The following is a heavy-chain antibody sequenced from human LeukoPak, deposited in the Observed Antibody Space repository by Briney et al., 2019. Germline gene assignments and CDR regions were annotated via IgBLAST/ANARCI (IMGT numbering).Heavy chain of an antibody. J-gene: IGHJ4*02. CDR1: GGSISSYY. CDR2: IYYSGST. CDR3: ARSASVATIRYFDY. V-gene: IGHV4-59*01. Sequence: SETLSLTCTVSGGSISSYYWSWIRQPPGKGLEWIGYIYYSGSTNYNPSLKSRVTISVDTSKNQFSLKLSSVTAADTAVYYCARSASVATIRYFDYWGQGTLVTVSS. D-gene: IGHD5-12*01.